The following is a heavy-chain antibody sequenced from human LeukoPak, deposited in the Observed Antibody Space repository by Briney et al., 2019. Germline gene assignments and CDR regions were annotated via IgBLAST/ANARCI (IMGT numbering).Heavy chain of an antibody. D-gene: IGHD2-15*01. CDR1: GGSISSYY. CDR3: ARDQGVPSGGLDY. CDR2: IYYSGST. Sequence: TSETLSLTCTVSGGSISSYYWSWIRQPPGKGLEWIGYIYYSGSTNYNPSLKSRVTISVDTSKNQFSLKLSSVTAADTAVYYCARDQGVPSGGLDYWGQGTLVTVSS. V-gene: IGHV4-59*12. J-gene: IGHJ4*02.